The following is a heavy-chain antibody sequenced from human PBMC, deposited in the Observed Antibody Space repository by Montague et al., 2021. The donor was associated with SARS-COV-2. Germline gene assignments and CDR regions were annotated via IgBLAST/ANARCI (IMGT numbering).Heavy chain of an antibody. D-gene: IGHD3-22*01. CDR2: IYYSGST. J-gene: IGHJ5*02. CDR3: ARRPYYYDSSGQFDP. Sequence: SETLSLICTVSGGSISSSTYYWGWIRQPPGKGLEWIASIYYSGSTYLNPSLKSRVAISIDTSKNQFSLKLSSVTAADTAVYYCARRPYYYDSSGQFDPWGQGVLVTVSS. V-gene: IGHV4-39*07. CDR1: GGSISSSTYY.